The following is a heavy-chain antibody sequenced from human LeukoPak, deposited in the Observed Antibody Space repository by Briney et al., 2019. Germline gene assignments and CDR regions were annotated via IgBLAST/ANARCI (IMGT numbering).Heavy chain of an antibody. Sequence: SETLSLTCAVYGGSFSGYYWSWIRQPPGKGLEWIGEINHSGSTNYNPSLKSRVTISVDTSKNQFSLKLSSVTAADTAVYYCAREGYGGKSNYWGQGTLVTVPS. D-gene: IGHD4-23*01. CDR3: AREGYGGKSNY. J-gene: IGHJ4*02. CDR2: INHSGST. CDR1: GGSFSGYY. V-gene: IGHV4-34*01.